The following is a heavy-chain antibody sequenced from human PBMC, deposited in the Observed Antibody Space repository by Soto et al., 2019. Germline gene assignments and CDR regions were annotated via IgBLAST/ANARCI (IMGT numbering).Heavy chain of an antibody. D-gene: IGHD3-3*01. V-gene: IGHV1-69*13. CDR1: GGTFSSYA. Sequence: SVKVSCKASGGTFSSYAISWVRQAPGQGLEWMGGIIPIFGTANYAQKFQGRVTITADESTSTAYMELSSLRSEDTAVYYCATTPITIFGVVIVEDTYGMDVWGQGTTVTVSS. CDR2: IIPIFGTA. CDR3: ATTPITIFGVVIVEDTYGMDV. J-gene: IGHJ6*02.